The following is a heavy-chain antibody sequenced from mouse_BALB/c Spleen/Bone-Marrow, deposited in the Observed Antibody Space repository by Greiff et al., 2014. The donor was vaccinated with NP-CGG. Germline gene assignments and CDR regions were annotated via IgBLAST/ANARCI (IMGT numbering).Heavy chain of an antibody. CDR3: AREGYFAWFAY. CDR1: GYAFTSYN. J-gene: IGHJ3*01. CDR2: IDPYNGGT. V-gene: IGHV1S135*01. Sequence: EVQLQQSGPELVKPGASVKVPCKASGYAFTSYNMYWVKQSHGKSLEWIGYIDPYNGGTTYNQKFKVKATLTVDKSSSTAYMHLNSLTSEDSAVYYCAREGYFAWFAYWGQGTLVTVSA.